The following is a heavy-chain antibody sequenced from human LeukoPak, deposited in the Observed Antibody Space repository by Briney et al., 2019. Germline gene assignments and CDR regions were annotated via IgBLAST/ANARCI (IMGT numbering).Heavy chain of an antibody. J-gene: IGHJ4*02. CDR1: GDSISRSTYY. D-gene: IGHD6-25*01. V-gene: IGHV4-39*02. CDR3: ARSSGTGTFSY. CDR2: VYYGRSP. Sequence: SETLSLTCTVSGDSISRSTYYWAWIRQPPGKGLEWIGSVYYGRSPYFNPSLESRATVSVDTSKNHFSLKMSSVTAADTAVYYCARSSGTGTFSYWGQGTLVTVSS.